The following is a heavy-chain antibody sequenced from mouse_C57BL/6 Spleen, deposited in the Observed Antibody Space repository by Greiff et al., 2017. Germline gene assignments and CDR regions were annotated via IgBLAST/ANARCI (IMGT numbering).Heavy chain of an antibody. V-gene: IGHV1-69*01. Sequence: QVQLQQPGAELVMPGASVKLSCKASGYTFTSYWMPWVKQRPGQGLEWIGEIDPSDSYTNYNQKFKGKSTLTVDKSSSTAYMQLSSLTSEDSAVYYCARHGSSLYYFDYWGQGTTLTVSS. CDR3: ARHGSSLYYFDY. J-gene: IGHJ2*01. CDR2: IDPSDSYT. CDR1: GYTFTSYW. D-gene: IGHD1-1*01.